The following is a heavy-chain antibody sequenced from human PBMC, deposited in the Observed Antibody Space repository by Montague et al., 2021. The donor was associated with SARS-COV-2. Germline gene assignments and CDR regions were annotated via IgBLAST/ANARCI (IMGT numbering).Heavy chain of an antibody. CDR3: ARGLGYTSMFRFFDY. CDR1: GGSASGYY. V-gene: IGHV4-59*02. J-gene: IGHJ4*01. D-gene: IGHD2-2*02. Sequence: SETLSLTCAISGGSASGYYWAWIRQPPGKGLEWIGYMYCTGTSNYNPPLKSRVSMSIDTSKNHFSLNLTSVAAADTGVYYCARGLGYTSMFRFFDYWGHGAQVTVSS. CDR2: MYCTGTS.